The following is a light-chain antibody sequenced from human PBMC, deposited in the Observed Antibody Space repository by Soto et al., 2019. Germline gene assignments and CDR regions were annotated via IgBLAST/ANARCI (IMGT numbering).Light chain of an antibody. CDR3: QHYNRYPIT. J-gene: IGKJ5*01. Sequence: DIHMTQSPSSLSASVGDRVTIACRASQGSGNYLAWVQQKPGKAPRSRSVAASSLQRVGPSKVGGSGSGTDVTITINSLQPEDIATYECQHYNRYPITFGQGTRLEIK. CDR1: QGSGNY. CDR2: AAS. V-gene: IGKV1-16*02.